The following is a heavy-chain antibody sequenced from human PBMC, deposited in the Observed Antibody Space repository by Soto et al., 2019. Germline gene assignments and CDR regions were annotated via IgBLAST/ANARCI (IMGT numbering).Heavy chain of an antibody. V-gene: IGHV4-4*02. CDR3: ARLVGATAGGYYYGMDV. CDR1: GGSISSSNW. Sequence: QVQLQESGPGLVKPSGTLSLTCAVSGGSISSSNWWSCVRQPPGKGLEWIGEIYHSGSTNYNPSLKSRVTISVDKAKNQFSLKLSSVTAADTAVYYCARLVGATAGGYYYGMDVWGQGTTVTVSS. CDR2: IYHSGST. J-gene: IGHJ6*02. D-gene: IGHD1-26*01.